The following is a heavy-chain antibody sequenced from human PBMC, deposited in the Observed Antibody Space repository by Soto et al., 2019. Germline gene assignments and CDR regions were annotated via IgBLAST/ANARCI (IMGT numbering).Heavy chain of an antibody. CDR1: GGTFSSYA. J-gene: IGHJ4*02. D-gene: IGHD3-22*01. Sequence: QVQLVQSGAEVKKPGSSVKVSCKASGGTFSSYAISWVRQAPGQGLEWMGGIIPIFGTANYAQKFQGRVTITADESTSTAYMELSSLRSEDTAVYYCARGPAYYYDNSPGRYFDYWGQGTLVTVSS. V-gene: IGHV1-69*01. CDR2: IIPIFGTA. CDR3: ARGPAYYYDNSPGRYFDY.